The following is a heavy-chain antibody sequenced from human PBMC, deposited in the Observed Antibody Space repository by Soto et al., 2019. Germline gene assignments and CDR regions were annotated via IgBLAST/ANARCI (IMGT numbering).Heavy chain of an antibody. V-gene: IGHV3-74*01. CDR3: ASGLVEYSSSWFDY. Sequence: GGSLRLSCAASGFTFTGYWMHWVRQAPGMGLVWVSRINSDGSSTNYADSVKGRFTISRDNAKNMAYLQMNSLRAEDTAVYYCASGLVEYSSSWFDYWGQGTPVTVSS. J-gene: IGHJ5*01. CDR2: INSDGSST. CDR1: GFTFTGYW. D-gene: IGHD6-13*01.